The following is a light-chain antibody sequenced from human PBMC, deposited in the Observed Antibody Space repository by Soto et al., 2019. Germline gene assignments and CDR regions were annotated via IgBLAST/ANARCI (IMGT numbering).Light chain of an antibody. V-gene: IGLV2-14*01. CDR1: SSDVGGYNY. Sequence: QSALTQPASVSGSPGQSITISCTGSSSDVGGYNYVSWYQQHPGKAPKLIIYEVSNRPSGVSNRFSGSKSGNTASLTISGLQAEDEADYYCNSYRSGNTLVFGGGTKLTVL. CDR2: EVS. CDR3: NSYRSGNTLV. J-gene: IGLJ2*01.